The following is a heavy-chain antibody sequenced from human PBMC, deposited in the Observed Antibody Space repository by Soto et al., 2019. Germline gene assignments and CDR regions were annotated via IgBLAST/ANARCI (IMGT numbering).Heavy chain of an antibody. J-gene: IGHJ6*03. CDR1: GFTFSSYA. CDR3: AKEEDPTLRLRMDV. D-gene: IGHD5-12*01. CDR2: ISGSGGST. V-gene: IGHV3-23*01. Sequence: PGGSLRLSCAASGFTFSSYAMSWVRLAPGKGLEWVSAISGSGGSTYYADSVKGRFTISRDNSKNTLYLQMNSLRAEDTAVYYCAKEEDPTLRLRMDVWGKGTTVTVSS.